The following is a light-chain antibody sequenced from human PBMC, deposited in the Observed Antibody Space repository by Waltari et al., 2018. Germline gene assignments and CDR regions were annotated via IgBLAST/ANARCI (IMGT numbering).Light chain of an antibody. CDR2: LGS. V-gene: IGKV2-28*01. Sequence: DIVMTQSPLSLPVTPGEPASISCRSSQSLLHTNAYNYLDWYLQKPGQSPPLLISLGSNRASGVPDKFSGSGSGTDFTLTISRVEAEDVGISYCMQSLQTPYTFGQGTKLEIK. J-gene: IGKJ2*01. CDR1: QSLLHTNAYNY. CDR3: MQSLQTPYT.